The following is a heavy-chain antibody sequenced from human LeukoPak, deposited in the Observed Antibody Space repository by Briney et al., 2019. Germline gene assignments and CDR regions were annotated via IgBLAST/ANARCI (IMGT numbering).Heavy chain of an antibody. V-gene: IGHV3-74*01. J-gene: IGHJ4*02. CDR1: GLTLSGYW. CDR2: IDSDGSGT. D-gene: IGHD1/OR15-1a*01. Sequence: PGGSLRLSCSATGLTLSGYWMYWVRQIPGKGLVWVSRIDSDGSGTSYADSVKGRFTISRDDVKNMLYLQMNSLRVEDTGLYYCSTVEHFWGQGTLVTVSS. CDR3: STVEHF.